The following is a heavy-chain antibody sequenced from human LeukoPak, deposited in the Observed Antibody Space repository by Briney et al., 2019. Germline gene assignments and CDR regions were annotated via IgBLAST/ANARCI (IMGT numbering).Heavy chain of an antibody. Sequence: GGSLRLSCAASGFTFSSYSMNWVRQAPGKGLEWVSSISSSSSYIYYADSVKGRFTISRDNAKNSLYLQMNSLRAEDTAVYYCARGQWNDYAFDIWGQGTMVTVSS. D-gene: IGHD1-1*01. V-gene: IGHV3-21*01. CDR3: ARGQWNDYAFDI. J-gene: IGHJ3*02. CDR2: ISSSSSYI. CDR1: GFTFSSYS.